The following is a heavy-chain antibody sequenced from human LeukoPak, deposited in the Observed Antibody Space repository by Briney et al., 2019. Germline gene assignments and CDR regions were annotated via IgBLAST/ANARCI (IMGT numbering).Heavy chain of an antibody. CDR2: ISSSGSTI. CDR3: ARDLAVAEGDY. V-gene: IGHV3-48*03. J-gene: IGHJ4*02. Sequence: AGSLRLSCAASGFTFSSYEMNWVRQAPREGLEWVSYISSSGSTIYYADSVKGRFTISRDNAKNSLYLQMNSLRAEDTAVYYCARDLAVAEGDYWGQGTLVTVSS. D-gene: IGHD6-19*01. CDR1: GFTFSSYE.